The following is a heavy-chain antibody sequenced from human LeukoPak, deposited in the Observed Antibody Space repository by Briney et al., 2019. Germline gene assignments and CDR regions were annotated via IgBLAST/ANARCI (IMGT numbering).Heavy chain of an antibody. CDR1: GGSISSGSYY. CDR2: IYTSGST. J-gene: IGHJ4*02. Sequence: SETLSLTCTVSGGSISSGSYYWSWIRQPAGKGLEWIGRIYTSGSTNYNPSLKSRVTISVDTSKNQFSLKLSSVTAADTAVYYCARDKVGGSYSYWGQGTLVTVSS. CDR3: ARDKVGGSYSY. D-gene: IGHD1-26*01. V-gene: IGHV4-61*02.